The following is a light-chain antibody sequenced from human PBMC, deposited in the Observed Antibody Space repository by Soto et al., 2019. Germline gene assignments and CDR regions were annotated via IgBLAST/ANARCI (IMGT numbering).Light chain of an antibody. Sequence: QSVLTQPASVSGSPGQSIAISCTGTSSDVGGYKYVSWYQQHPGKAPKLIIYEVSNRPSGVSNRFSGSKSDNTASLTISGLQAEDEADYYCISYTSSNTWVFGGGTKLTVL. J-gene: IGLJ3*02. CDR1: SSDVGGYKY. CDR2: EVS. V-gene: IGLV2-14*01. CDR3: ISYTSSNTWV.